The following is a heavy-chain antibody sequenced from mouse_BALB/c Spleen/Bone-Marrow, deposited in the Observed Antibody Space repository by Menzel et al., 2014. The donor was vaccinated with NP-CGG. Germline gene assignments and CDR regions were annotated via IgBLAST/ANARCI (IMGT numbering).Heavy chain of an antibody. J-gene: IGHJ4*01. CDR3: ARGTTVVSYYAMDY. CDR2: IDPANGYT. CDR1: GFNIKDTY. Sequence: EVQLQQSGAELVKPGASVKLSCTASGFNIKDTYMHWVKQRPEQGLEWIGRIDPANGYTKLDPKFQGKATITADTSSNTAYLQLSSLTSEDTVVYYCARGTTVVSYYAMDYWGQGTSVTVSS. V-gene: IGHV14-3*02. D-gene: IGHD1-1*01.